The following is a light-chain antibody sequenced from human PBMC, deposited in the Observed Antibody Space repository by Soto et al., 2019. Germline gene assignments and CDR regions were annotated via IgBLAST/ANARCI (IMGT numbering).Light chain of an antibody. CDR3: QQGFSTHALT. CDR2: GAS. Sequence: DIQMTQSPSSLSASVGDRVTITCRASENIAKYLNWYQQKQGKAPKILIYGASSLQSGVPSRFSGSGSGTDFTLTISSLQPEDFAIYYCQQGFSTHALTFGGGTKVDIK. CDR1: ENIAKY. J-gene: IGKJ4*01. V-gene: IGKV1-39*01.